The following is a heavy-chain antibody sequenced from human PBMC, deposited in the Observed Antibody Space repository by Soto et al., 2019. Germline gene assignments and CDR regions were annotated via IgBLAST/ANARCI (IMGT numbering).Heavy chain of an antibody. CDR2: ISSRSSYI. D-gene: IGHD5-12*01. Sequence: GGALRLSCAASGFTLSRYTMNWVRQAPGKGLEWVSSISSRSSYIHYADSVKGRFTISRDNAKNSLYLQMNSLRAEDTAVYYCARLRDIGGSPQNHLAFRGQGSTVT. V-gene: IGHV3-21*01. CDR1: GFTLSRYT. J-gene: IGHJ6*02. CDR3: ARLRDIGGSPQNHLAF.